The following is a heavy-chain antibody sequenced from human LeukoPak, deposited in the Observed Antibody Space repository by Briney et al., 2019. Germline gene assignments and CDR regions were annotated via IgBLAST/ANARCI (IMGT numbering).Heavy chain of an antibody. CDR1: GGSISSGSYY. Sequence: PSETLSLTCTVSGGSISSGSYYWSWIRQPAGKGLEWIGRIYTSGSTNYNPSLKSRVTISVDTSKNQFSLKLSSVTAADTAVYYCAREAYHYDSSGYLNWFDPWGQGTLVTVSS. J-gene: IGHJ5*02. CDR3: AREAYHYDSSGYLNWFDP. D-gene: IGHD3-22*01. V-gene: IGHV4-61*02. CDR2: IYTSGST.